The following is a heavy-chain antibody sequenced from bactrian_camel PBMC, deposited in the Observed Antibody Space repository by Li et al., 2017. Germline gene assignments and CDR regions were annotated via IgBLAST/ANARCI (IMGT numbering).Heavy chain of an antibody. J-gene: IGHJ4*01. CDR2: IGRDGST. Sequence: HVQLVESGGGSVQTGGSLRLSCAASGSTDRIYCMAWFRQAPGKAREGVAAIGRDGSTNYADSVKGRFTISKDNAKNTVYLQMNSLKSEDSATYYCAATLEVATGSGLTVSGGLGPPHRSARALACPTSTPHYQWIGQGTQVTVS. D-gene: IGHD2*01. CDR1: GSTDRIYC. V-gene: IGHV3S53*01.